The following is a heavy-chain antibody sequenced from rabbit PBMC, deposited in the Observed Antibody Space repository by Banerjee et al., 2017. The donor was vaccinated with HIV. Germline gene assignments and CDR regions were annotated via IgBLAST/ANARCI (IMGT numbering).Heavy chain of an antibody. Sequence: QEQLEESGGDLVKPEGSLTLTCTASGFTLSSDWICWVRQAPGKGLEWIGCIGTGSGNTYYASWAKGRFTISKTSSTTVTLQMTSLTAADTATYFCARDLAGVIGWNFNLWGQGTLVTVS. D-gene: IGHD4-1*01. CDR3: ARDLAGVIGWNFNL. CDR1: GFTLSSDW. CDR2: IGTGSGNT. V-gene: IGHV1S45*01. J-gene: IGHJ4*01.